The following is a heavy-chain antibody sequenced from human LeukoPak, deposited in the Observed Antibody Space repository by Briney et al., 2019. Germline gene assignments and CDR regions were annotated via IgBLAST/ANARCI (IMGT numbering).Heavy chain of an antibody. D-gene: IGHD4-17*01. CDR2: IIPIFGTA. V-gene: IGHV1-69*06. J-gene: IGHJ5*02. CDR3: ARDEDYGDWNWFDP. Sequence: GASVKVSCKASGGTFSSYAISWVRQAPGQGLEWMGGIIPIFGTANYAQQFQGRVTITADKSTTTAYMELSSLRSEDTAVYYCARDEDYGDWNWFDPWGQGTLVTVSS. CDR1: GGTFSSYA.